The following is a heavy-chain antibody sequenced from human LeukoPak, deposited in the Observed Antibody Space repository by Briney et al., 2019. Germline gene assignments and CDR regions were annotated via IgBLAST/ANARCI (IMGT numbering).Heavy chain of an antibody. CDR3: ARESITGHRDFDY. CDR2: ISSGSRTI. CDR1: GFAFSSYS. D-gene: IGHD1-20*01. Sequence: GGSLRLSCAASGFAFSSYSMNWVRQAPGRGLEWISYISSGSRTIYYADSVKGRFTISRDNGDNSLYLLLNSLRADGTAVYFCARESITGHRDFDYWGQGTLITVPS. J-gene: IGHJ4*02. V-gene: IGHV3-48*01.